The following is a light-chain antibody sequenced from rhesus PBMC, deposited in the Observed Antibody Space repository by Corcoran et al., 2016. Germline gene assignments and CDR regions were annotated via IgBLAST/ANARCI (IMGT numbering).Light chain of an antibody. V-gene: IGKV1-69*01. CDR1: QGISNW. CDR2: RAS. CDR3: QQRDNSPT. Sequence: DIQMTQSPSSLSASVGVRVTITCRASQGISNWLAWYQQKPGKAPKLLIYRASNLETGVPSRFSGSGSGTNFTLTISSLQPEDIATYYCQQRDNSPTFGQGTKVEIK. J-gene: IGKJ1*01.